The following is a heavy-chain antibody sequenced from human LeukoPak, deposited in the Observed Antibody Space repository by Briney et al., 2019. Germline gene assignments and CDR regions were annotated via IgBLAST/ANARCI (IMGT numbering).Heavy chain of an antibody. D-gene: IGHD2-15*01. Sequence: PGGSLRLSCAASGFTFSSYWMTWVRQAPGKGLEWVANIIPDGSEKYYVDSVKGRFTISRDTSRSTLYLQTNSLRAEDAAVYYCAKAPVTSCRGAFCYPFDYWGQGTLVTVSS. V-gene: IGHV3-7*03. CDR3: AKAPVTSCRGAFCYPFDY. CDR1: GFTFSSYW. J-gene: IGHJ4*02. CDR2: IIPDGSEK.